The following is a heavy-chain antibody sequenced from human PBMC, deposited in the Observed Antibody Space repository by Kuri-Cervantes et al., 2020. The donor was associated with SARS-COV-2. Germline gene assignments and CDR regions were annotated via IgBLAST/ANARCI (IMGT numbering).Heavy chain of an antibody. CDR3: ARDIGDWNPDGFDI. CDR2: IIPFFGTP. CDR1: GYTFTSYY. D-gene: IGHD1-1*01. Sequence: SVKVSCKASGYTFTSYYMHWVRQAPGQGLEWMGGIIPFFGTPNYAQKFEGRVTITADESTSTAYMEMSSLRFEDAAVYYCARDIGDWNPDGFDIWGQGTMVTVSS. J-gene: IGHJ3*02. V-gene: IGHV1-69*13.